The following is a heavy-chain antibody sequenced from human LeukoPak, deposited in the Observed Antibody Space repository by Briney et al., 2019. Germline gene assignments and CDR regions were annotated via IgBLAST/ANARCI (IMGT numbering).Heavy chain of an antibody. V-gene: IGHV1-2*02. D-gene: IGHD4-17*01. CDR2: INPNSGGT. CDR3: ARAIEYGDYFFDY. CDR1: GYTFTGYY. Sequence: ASVKVSCKASGYTFTGYYMHWVRQAPGQGLEWMGWINPNSGGTNYAQKFQGRVTITRDTSISTAYMELSRLSCDDTAVYYCARAIEYGDYFFDYWGQGTLVTVSS. J-gene: IGHJ4*02.